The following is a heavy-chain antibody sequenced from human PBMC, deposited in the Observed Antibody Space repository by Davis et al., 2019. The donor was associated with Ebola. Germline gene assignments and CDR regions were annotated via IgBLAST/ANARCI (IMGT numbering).Heavy chain of an antibody. V-gene: IGHV4-39*01. CDR2: IYYSVST. Sequence: PSETLSLTCTVSGGSISSSSYYWGWIRQPPGKGLEWIGSIYYSVSTYYNPSLKSRVTISVDTSKNQFSLKLSSVTAADTAVYYCARRITMVRGVILGYGMDVWGQGTTVTVSS. CDR3: ARRITMVRGVILGYGMDV. J-gene: IGHJ6*02. CDR1: GGSISSSSYY. D-gene: IGHD3-10*01.